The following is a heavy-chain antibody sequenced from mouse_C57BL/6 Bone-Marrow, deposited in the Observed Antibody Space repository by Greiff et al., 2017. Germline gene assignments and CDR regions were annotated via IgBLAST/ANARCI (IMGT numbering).Heavy chain of an antibody. CDR1: GFTFSSYG. CDR3: ARRSYYGNPH. J-gene: IGHJ3*01. Sequence: EVKLMESGGDLVKPGGSLKLSCAASGFTFSSYGMSWVRQTPDKRLEWVATISSGGSYTYYPASVKGRFTISRDNAKTTLYLQMSSLKSEDTAMYYCARRSYYGNPHWGQGTLVTVSA. CDR2: ISSGGSYT. D-gene: IGHD2-1*01. V-gene: IGHV5-6*02.